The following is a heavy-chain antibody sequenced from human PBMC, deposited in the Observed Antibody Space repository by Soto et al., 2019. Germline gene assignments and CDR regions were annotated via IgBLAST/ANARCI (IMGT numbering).Heavy chain of an antibody. CDR2: IIPIFGTA. V-gene: IGHV1-69*06. Sequence: SVKVSCKASGGTFSSYAISWVRQAPGQGLEWMGGIIPIFGTANYAQKFQGRVTITADKSTSTAFMELSSLRSDDTAVYYCARAVEEIVVVPAIWFDPWGQGTLVTVSS. CDR1: GGTFSSYA. D-gene: IGHD2-2*01. J-gene: IGHJ5*02. CDR3: ARAVEEIVVVPAIWFDP.